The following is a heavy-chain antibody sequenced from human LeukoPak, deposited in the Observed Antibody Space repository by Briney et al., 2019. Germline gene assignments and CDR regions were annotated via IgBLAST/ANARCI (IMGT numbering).Heavy chain of an antibody. J-gene: IGHJ5*02. V-gene: IGHV4-31*03. CDR1: GVSISSGGYY. Sequence: SATLSLTCTVSGVSISSGGYYRSWIRQHPGKGLEWIGYIYYSGSTYYNPSLKSRVTISVDTSKNQFSLKLSSVTAADTAVYYCARDVLYDGIDWFDPWGQGTLVTVSS. CDR2: IYYSGST. D-gene: IGHD3-3*01. CDR3: ARDVLYDGIDWFDP.